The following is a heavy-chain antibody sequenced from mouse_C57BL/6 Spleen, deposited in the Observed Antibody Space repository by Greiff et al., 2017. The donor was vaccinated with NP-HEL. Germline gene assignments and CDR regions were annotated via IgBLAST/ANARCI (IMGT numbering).Heavy chain of an antibody. CDR1: GYTFTDYE. J-gene: IGHJ2*01. D-gene: IGHD2-10*01. Sequence: VQLQQSGAELVRPGASVTLSCKASGYTFTDYEMHWVKQTPVHGLEWIGAIDPETGGTAYNQKFKGKAILTADKSSSTAYMELRSLTSEDSAVYYCTRSYYATRVYFDYWGQGTTLTVSS. CDR2: IDPETGGT. CDR3: TRSYYATRVYFDY. V-gene: IGHV1-15*01.